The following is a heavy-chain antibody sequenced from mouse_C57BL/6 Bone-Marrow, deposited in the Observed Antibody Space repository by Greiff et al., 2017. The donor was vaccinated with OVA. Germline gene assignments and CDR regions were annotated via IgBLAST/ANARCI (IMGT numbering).Heavy chain of an antibody. CDR1: GFTFSSYA. CDR2: ISSGGDYI. J-gene: IGHJ3*01. V-gene: IGHV5-9-1*02. Sequence: EVQGVESGEGLVKPGGSLKLSCAASGFTFSSYAMSWVRQTPEKRLEWVAYISSGGDYISYADTVKGRFTISRDNARNTLYLQMSSLKSEDTAMYYCTRDRYYGSRGSWFAYWGQGTLVTVSA. CDR3: TRDRYYGSRGSWFAY. D-gene: IGHD1-1*01.